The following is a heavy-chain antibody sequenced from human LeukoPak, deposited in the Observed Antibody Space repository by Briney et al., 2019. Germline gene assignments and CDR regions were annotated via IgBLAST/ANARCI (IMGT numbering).Heavy chain of an antibody. Sequence: KPGGSLRLSCAASGFTFSDYYMSWIRQAPGKGLESVSYISSSGSTIYYADSVKGRFTISRDNAKNSLYLQMNSLRAEDTAVYYCAREFEVYSSGWENWFDPWGQGTLVTVSS. J-gene: IGHJ5*02. D-gene: IGHD6-19*01. CDR1: GFTFSDYY. CDR3: AREFEVYSSGWENWFDP. V-gene: IGHV3-11*04. CDR2: ISSSGSTI.